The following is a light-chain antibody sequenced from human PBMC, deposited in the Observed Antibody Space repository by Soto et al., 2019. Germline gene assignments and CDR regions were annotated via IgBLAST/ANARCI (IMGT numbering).Light chain of an antibody. V-gene: IGLV1-51*02. Sequence: QSVLTQPPSISAAPGQTVTISCSGSSFNVGNNYVSWYQQLPGSAPKLLISENDKRPSDVPDRFSGSTSGTTATLSITGLQTGDEADYYCGTWNASLSAGVFGGGTKLTVL. CDR2: END. CDR3: GTWNASLSAGV. CDR1: SFNVGNNY. J-gene: IGLJ3*02.